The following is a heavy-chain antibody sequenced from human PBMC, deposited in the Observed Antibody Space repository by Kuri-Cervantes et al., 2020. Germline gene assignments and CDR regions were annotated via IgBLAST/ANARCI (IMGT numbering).Heavy chain of an antibody. D-gene: IGHD4-17*01. CDR1: GYTFTSYY. J-gene: IGHJ3*02. CDR2: INPSGGST. CDR3: ARPRGQYGDRQGGRKPHGAFDI. V-gene: IGHV1-46*01. Sequence: ASVKVSCKASGYTFTSYYMHWVRQAPGQGLEWMGIINPSGGSTSYAQKFQGRVTMTTDTSTSTAYMELRSLRSDDTAVYYCARPRGQYGDRQGGRKPHGAFDIWGQGTMVTVSS.